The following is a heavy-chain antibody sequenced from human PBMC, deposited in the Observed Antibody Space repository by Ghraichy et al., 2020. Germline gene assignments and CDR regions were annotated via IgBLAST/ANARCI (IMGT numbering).Heavy chain of an antibody. J-gene: IGHJ5*02. CDR1: GGSISRYY. D-gene: IGHD2-15*01. CDR3: AILRRNVFDT. Sequence: SETLSLTCTVSGGSISRYYWNWVRQPPGKGLEWIGSVHYSGSTNYNPSLKSRVTISLDNSKNQFSLKLRSVTAADTAVYYCAILRRNVFDTWGQGTLVTVSS. CDR2: VHYSGST. V-gene: IGHV4-59*01.